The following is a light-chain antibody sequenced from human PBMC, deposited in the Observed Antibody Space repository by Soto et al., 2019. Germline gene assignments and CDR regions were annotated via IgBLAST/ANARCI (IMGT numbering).Light chain of an antibody. Sequence: DIQMTKSTSTLSASVGDRVTITCRASQSISSWWAWYQQKPGKAPKLVIYDASSLESGVPSRFSGSGSGTEFTLTISSLQPDDFATYCCQQYNSYTWTFGQGTKVDIK. CDR3: QQYNSYTWT. CDR1: QSISSW. V-gene: IGKV1-5*01. J-gene: IGKJ1*01. CDR2: DAS.